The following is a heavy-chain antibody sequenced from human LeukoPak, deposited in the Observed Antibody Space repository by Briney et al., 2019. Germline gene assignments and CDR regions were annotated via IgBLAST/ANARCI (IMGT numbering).Heavy chain of an antibody. CDR2: IKQDGSEK. D-gene: IGHD5-12*01. CDR3: ARGGGYASDY. J-gene: IGHJ4*02. Sequence: PGGSLRLSCVASGFTFNSYWMSWVRQAPGKGLEWVANIKQDGSEKYYVDSVKGRFTISRDNAKKSLYLQMNSLRAEDTAVYYCARGGGYASDYWGQGTLVTVSS. CDR1: GFTFNSYW. V-gene: IGHV3-7*01.